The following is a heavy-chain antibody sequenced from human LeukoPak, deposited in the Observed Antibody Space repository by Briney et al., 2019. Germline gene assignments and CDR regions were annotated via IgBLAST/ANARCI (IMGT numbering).Heavy chain of an antibody. CDR2: INPNSGGT. D-gene: IGHD3-9*01. Sequence: ASVKVSCKASGYTFTGYYMRWVRQAPGQELEWMGWINPNSGGTNYAQKFQGRVTMTRDTSISTAYMELSRLKSDDTAVYYCAREPFDILTGYYNEGGSFYDPWGQGTLVTVSS. CDR3: AREPFDILTGYYNEGGSFYDP. J-gene: IGHJ5*02. CDR1: GYTFTGYY. V-gene: IGHV1-2*02.